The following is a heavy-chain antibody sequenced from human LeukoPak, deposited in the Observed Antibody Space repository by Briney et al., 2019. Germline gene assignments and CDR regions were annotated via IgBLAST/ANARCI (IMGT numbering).Heavy chain of an antibody. Sequence: QSGGSLRLSCAASGFTFSSHGMHWVRQAPGKGLEWVAFIRYDGSNKYYADSVKGRFTISRDNSKNTLYLQMNSLRAEDTAVYYCANGRGRFLEWLFQSWGQGTLVTVSS. D-gene: IGHD3-3*01. CDR2: IRYDGSNK. CDR3: ANGRGRFLEWLFQS. J-gene: IGHJ5*02. V-gene: IGHV3-30*02. CDR1: GFTFSSHG.